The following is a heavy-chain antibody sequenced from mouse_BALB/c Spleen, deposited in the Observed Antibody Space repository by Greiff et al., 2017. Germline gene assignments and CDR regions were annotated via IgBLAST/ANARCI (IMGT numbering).Heavy chain of an antibody. CDR3: ARSLNWPDSDY. CDR1: GFTFSSFG. Sequence: EVQGVESGGGLVQPGGSRKLSCAASGFTFSSFGMHWVRQAPEKGLEWVAYISSGSSTIYYADTVKGRFTISRDNPKNTLFLQMTSLRSEDTAMYYCARSLNWPDSDYWGQGTTLTVSS. V-gene: IGHV5-17*02. D-gene: IGHD4-1*01. CDR2: ISSGSSTI. J-gene: IGHJ2*01.